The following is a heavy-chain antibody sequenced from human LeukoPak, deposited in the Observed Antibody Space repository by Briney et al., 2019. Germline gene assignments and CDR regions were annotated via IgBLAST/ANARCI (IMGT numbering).Heavy chain of an antibody. CDR3: ARRGGGYDFNFDQ. V-gene: IGHV5-51*01. Sequence: GESLKISCKGSGYSFTSYWIGWVRQMPGKGLEWMVIIYPGDSETIYSPSFQGQVTMSADKSSAYLQWNSVKASDTAMYYCARRGGGYDFNFDQWGQGALVTVSS. CDR1: GYSFTSYW. CDR2: IYPGDSET. D-gene: IGHD5-12*01. J-gene: IGHJ4*02.